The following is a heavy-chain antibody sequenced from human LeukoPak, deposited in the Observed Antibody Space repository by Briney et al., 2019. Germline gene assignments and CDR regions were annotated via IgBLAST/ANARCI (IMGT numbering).Heavy chain of an antibody. Sequence: SVSVSCTASGGTFSNYTISWGRQAPGQGLEWMGGIIPIFGTANYAQKFQGRVTITADESTSTAYMELSSLRSEDTAVYYCAKIYCSSNSCYDGRGWFDPWGQGTLVTVSS. V-gene: IGHV1-69*13. J-gene: IGHJ5*02. CDR2: IIPIFGTA. D-gene: IGHD2-2*01. CDR3: AKIYCSSNSCYDGRGWFDP. CDR1: GGTFSNYT.